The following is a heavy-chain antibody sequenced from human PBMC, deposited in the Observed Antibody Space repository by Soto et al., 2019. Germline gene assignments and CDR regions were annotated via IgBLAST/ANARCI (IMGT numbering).Heavy chain of an antibody. D-gene: IGHD6-13*01. CDR1: GWSFSGYY. CDR3: AREACSSSWYVDY. Sequence: SETLSLTCAFYGWSFSGYYWSWIRQPPGKGLEWIGEINHSGSTNYNPSLKSRVTISVDTSKNQFSLKLSSVTAADTAVYYCAREACSSSWYVDYWGQGTPVTVSS. V-gene: IGHV4-34*01. CDR2: INHSGST. J-gene: IGHJ4*02.